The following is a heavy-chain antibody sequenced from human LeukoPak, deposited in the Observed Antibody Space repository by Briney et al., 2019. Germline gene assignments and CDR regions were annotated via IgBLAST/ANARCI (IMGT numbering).Heavy chain of an antibody. J-gene: IGHJ6*02. Sequence: SVKVSCKASGGTFSSYAISWVRQAPGQGPEWMGRIIPIFGIANYAQKFQGRVTITADKSTSTAYMELSSLRSEDTAVYYCARPTLRFLEWFPRPLYYYGMDVWGQGTTVTVSS. V-gene: IGHV1-69*04. CDR2: IIPIFGIA. CDR3: ARPTLRFLEWFPRPLYYYGMDV. CDR1: GGTFSSYA. D-gene: IGHD3-3*01.